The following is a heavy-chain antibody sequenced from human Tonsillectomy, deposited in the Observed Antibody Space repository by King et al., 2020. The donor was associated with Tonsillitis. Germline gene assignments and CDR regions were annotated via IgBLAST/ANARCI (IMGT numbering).Heavy chain of an antibody. CDR2: ISSSSSYI. V-gene: IGHV3-21*01. Sequence: VQLVESGGGLVKPGGSLRLSCAASGFTFSSYSMNWVRQAPGKGLEWVSSISSSSSYIYYADSVKGRFTISRDNAKNSLYLQMNSLRAEDTAVYYCSRGYYDFWSGIEYSFDYWGQGTLVTVSS. CDR1: GFTFSSYS. J-gene: IGHJ4*02. D-gene: IGHD3-3*01. CDR3: SRGYYDFWSGIEYSFDY.